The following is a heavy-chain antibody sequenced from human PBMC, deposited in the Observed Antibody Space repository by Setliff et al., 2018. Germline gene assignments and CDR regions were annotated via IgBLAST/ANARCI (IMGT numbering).Heavy chain of an antibody. Sequence: GGSLRLSCAASGFTFSKYGMYWVRQAPGKGLEWVAFIPYNEIHRYFADSVKGRFTISRDTSKNTLYLQMDSLRTEDTAVYYCAKSSVASTFYYFYYMDVWGKGTTVTVSS. CDR1: GFTFSKYG. CDR3: AKSSVASTFYYFYYMDV. J-gene: IGHJ6*03. V-gene: IGHV3-30*02. D-gene: IGHD6-19*01. CDR2: IPYNEIHR.